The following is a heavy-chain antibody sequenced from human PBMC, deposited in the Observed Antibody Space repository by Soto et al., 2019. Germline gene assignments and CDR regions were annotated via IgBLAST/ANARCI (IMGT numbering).Heavy chain of an antibody. CDR1: GYTFTSYG. V-gene: IGHV1-18*01. D-gene: IGHD6-13*01. J-gene: IGHJ4*02. Sequence: APVKVSCRASGYTFTSYGISWLRQAPGQGLEWMGWISAYNGNTNYAQKLQGRVTMTTDTSTSTAYMELRSLRSDDTAVYYCARDRVSSSWYDFDYWGQGTLVTVSS. CDR3: ARDRVSSSWYDFDY. CDR2: ISAYNGNT.